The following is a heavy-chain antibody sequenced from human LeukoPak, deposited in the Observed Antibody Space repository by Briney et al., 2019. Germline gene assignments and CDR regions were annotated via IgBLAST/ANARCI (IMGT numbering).Heavy chain of an antibody. V-gene: IGHV3-48*04. J-gene: IGHJ5*02. CDR1: GFTFSSYA. CDR3: ATDGAGFDT. Sequence: GGSLGLSCAASGFTFSSYAMSWVRQAPGKGLEWLSYINIGGTNTHYADSVKGRFTISRDNAKKSLYLEMNNLRAEDTAVYYCATDGAGFDTWGQGVLVTVSS. CDR2: INIGGTNT.